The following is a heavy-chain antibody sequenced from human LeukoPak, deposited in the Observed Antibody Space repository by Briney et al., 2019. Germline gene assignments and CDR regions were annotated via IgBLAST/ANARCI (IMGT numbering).Heavy chain of an antibody. CDR2: IYHSGST. CDR3: ARSTIEWYFDL. Sequence: PLETLSLTCAVSGGSISSGGYSWSWIRQPPGKGLEWIGYIYHSGSTYYNPSLKSRVTISVDRSKNQFSLKLSSVTAADTAVYYCARSTIEWYFDLWGRGTLVTVSS. J-gene: IGHJ2*01. CDR1: GGSISSGGYS. V-gene: IGHV4-30-2*01. D-gene: IGHD1-1*01.